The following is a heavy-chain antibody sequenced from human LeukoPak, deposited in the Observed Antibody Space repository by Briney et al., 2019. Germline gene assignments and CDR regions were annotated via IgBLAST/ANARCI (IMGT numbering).Heavy chain of an antibody. CDR1: GGSFSGYY. Sequence: SETLSLTCAVYGGSFSGYYWSWIRQPPGKGLEWIGEINHSGSTNYNPSLKSRVTISVDTSKNRFSLKLSSVTAADTAVYYCARSGSHIVVVTAHSSPRGYYYYGMDVWGQGTTVTVSS. CDR2: INHSGST. J-gene: IGHJ6*02. V-gene: IGHV4-34*01. D-gene: IGHD2-21*02. CDR3: ARSGSHIVVVTAHSSPRGYYYYGMDV.